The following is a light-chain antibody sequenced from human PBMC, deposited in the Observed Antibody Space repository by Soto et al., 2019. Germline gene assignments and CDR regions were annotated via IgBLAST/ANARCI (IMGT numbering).Light chain of an antibody. CDR2: DVT. CDR3: SSQRTTSILV. CDR1: SSDVGFYNY. J-gene: IGLJ2*01. Sequence: QSVLSQPASVSGSPGQSITISCTGTSSDVGFYNYVSWYQQHPGKAPKLMIYDVTNRPSGVSNRFSGSKSGNTASLTISGLQAEDEADYYCSSQRTTSILVFGGGTKLTVL. V-gene: IGLV2-14*03.